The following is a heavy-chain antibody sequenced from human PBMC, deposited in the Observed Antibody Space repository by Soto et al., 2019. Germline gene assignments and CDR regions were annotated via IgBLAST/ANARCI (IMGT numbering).Heavy chain of an antibody. CDR2: IYPRDSDT. Sequence: GDSLKLSGEAFGYPFNLFWIVWVRQMPGKGLEWMGVIYPRDSDTIYSPSFQGQVTISADKSINTAYLQWGSLKASDTAIYYWARRMVTAAPAGWLDLWGKGTRVTVSS. J-gene: IGHJ5*02. CDR3: ARRMVTAAPAGWLDL. D-gene: IGHD2-21*02. CDR1: GYPFNLFW. V-gene: IGHV5-51*01.